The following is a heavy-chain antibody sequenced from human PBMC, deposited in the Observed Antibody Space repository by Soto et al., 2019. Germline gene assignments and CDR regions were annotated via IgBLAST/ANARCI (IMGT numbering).Heavy chain of an antibody. D-gene: IGHD2-15*01. CDR1: GGTFSSYA. V-gene: IGHV1-69*01. CDR3: ARGTNLGYCSGGSCHPLDY. CDR2: IITIFGTA. J-gene: IGHJ4*02. Sequence: QVQLVQSGAEVKKPGSSVKVSCKASGGTFSSYAISWVRQAPGQGLEWMGGIITIFGTANYAQKFQGRVTITADESTSTAYMELSSLRSEDTAVYYCARGTNLGYCSGGSCHPLDYWGQGTLVTVSS.